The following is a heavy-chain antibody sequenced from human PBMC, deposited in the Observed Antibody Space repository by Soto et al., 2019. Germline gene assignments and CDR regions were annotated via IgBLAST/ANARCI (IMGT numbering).Heavy chain of an antibody. CDR1: GGTFSSYT. CDR2: IIPILGIA. J-gene: IGHJ4*02. V-gene: IGHV1-69*04. D-gene: IGHD6-25*01. Sequence: SVKVSCKASGGTFSSYTISWVRQAPGQGLEWMGRIIPILGIANYAQKLQGRVTITADKSTSTAYMELSSLRSEDTAVYYCAREAGHSTPNYYFDYWGQGTLVTVSS. CDR3: AREAGHSTPNYYFDY.